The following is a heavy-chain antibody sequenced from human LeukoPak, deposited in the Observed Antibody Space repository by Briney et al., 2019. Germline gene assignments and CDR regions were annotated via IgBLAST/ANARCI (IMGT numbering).Heavy chain of an antibody. D-gene: IGHD3-3*01. V-gene: IGHV1-69*04. CDR3: ARGGEWLVSWRGFDP. Sequence: GSSVKVSCKASGGTFSSYAISWVRQAPGQGLEWMGRIIPILGIANYAQKFQGRVTITADKSTSTAYMELSSLRSEDTAVYYCARGGEWLVSWRGFDPWGQGTLVTVSS. J-gene: IGHJ5*02. CDR1: GGTFSSYA. CDR2: IIPILGIA.